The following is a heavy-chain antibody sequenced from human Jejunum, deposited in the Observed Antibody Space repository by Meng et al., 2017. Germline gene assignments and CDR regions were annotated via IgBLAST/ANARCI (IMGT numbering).Heavy chain of an antibody. D-gene: IGHD6-19*01. CDR3: ARDSDTSGRHWYFDL. CDR2: LWSDGSYQ. J-gene: IGHJ2*01. V-gene: IGHV3-33*01. CDR1: GFTLRNYG. Sequence: GESLKISCAASGFTLRNYGMHWVRQAPGKGLELVALLWSDGSYQNYADSVKGQFTISKDNSNNTLYLQMNKLRAEDTAVYYCARDSDTSGRHWYFDLWGRGTLVTVSS.